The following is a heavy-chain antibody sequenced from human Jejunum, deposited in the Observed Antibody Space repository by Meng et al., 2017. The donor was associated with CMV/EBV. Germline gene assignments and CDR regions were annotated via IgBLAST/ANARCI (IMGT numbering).Heavy chain of an antibody. CDR1: GHSISNYF. Sequence: VHLKDSAPNLGRPSETLSPACTVSGHSISNYFWSWIRQPAGKKLEWIGRISPSGNINYIPSLKGRVTMSLDTSNNQIFLNLTSVTAADTALYYCARGESRGYYYFDYWGQGILVTVS. J-gene: IGHJ4*02. V-gene: IGHV4-4*07. CDR3: ARGESRGYYYFDY. CDR2: ISPSGNI. D-gene: IGHD3-22*01.